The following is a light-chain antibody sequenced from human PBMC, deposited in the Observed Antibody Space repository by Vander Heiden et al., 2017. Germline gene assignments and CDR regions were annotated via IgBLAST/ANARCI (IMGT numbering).Light chain of an antibody. CDR3: QQCYNWPPG. CDR2: DAS. CDR1: QSVSSY. Sequence: EIVFTQSPATLSLSPGERATLSCRASQSVSSYLAWYHQKPGQAPRRLIYDASTRATGIPARFSGSGSGTDFTLTISSLEPEDVAVYYCQQCYNWPPGFGGGTKVEIK. J-gene: IGKJ4*01. V-gene: IGKV3-11*01.